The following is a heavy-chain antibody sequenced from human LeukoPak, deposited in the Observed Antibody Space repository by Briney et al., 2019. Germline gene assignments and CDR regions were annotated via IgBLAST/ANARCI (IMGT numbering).Heavy chain of an antibody. CDR3: ARDLSGSYAVVWFDP. CDR2: IIPIFGTA. V-gene: IGHV1-69*06. D-gene: IGHD1-26*01. J-gene: IGHJ5*02. Sequence: SVKVSCKASGGTFSSYAISWVRRAPGQGLEWMGGIIPIFGTANYAQKFQGRVTITADKSTSTAYMELSSLRSEDTAVYYCARDLSGSYAVVWFDPWGQGTLVTVSS. CDR1: GGTFSSYA.